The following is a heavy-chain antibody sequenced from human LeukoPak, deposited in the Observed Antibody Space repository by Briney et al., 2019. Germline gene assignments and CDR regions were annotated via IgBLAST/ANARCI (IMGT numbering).Heavy chain of an antibody. CDR2: IYYSGST. V-gene: IGHV4-39*07. J-gene: IGHJ5*02. D-gene: IGHD6-19*01. Sequence: PLETLSLTCTVSGGSISSSSYYWGWIRQPPGKGLEWIGSIYYSGSTYYNPSLKSRVTISVDTSKNQFSLKLSSVTAADTAVYYCARDVNLTAGPWNNWFDPWGQGTLVTVSS. CDR1: GGSISSSSYY. CDR3: ARDVNLTAGPWNNWFDP.